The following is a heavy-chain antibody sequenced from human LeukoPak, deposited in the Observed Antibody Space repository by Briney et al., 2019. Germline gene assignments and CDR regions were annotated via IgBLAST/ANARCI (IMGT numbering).Heavy chain of an antibody. Sequence: SETLSLTCTVPGGSISSGSYYWSWIRQPAGKGLEWIGRIYTSGSTNYNPSLKSRVTISVDTSKNQFSLKLSSVTAADTAVYYCAREGYSNYWFDRWGQGTLVTVSS. CDR2: IYTSGST. D-gene: IGHD4-11*01. V-gene: IGHV4-61*02. CDR3: AREGYSNYWFDR. J-gene: IGHJ5*02. CDR1: GGSISSGSYY.